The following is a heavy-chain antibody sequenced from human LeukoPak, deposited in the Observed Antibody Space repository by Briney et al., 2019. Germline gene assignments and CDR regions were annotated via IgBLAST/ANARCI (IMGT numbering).Heavy chain of an antibody. CDR2: IYYSGST. D-gene: IGHD5-18*01. J-gene: IGHJ4*02. CDR1: GASVSSGSYY. CDR3: ARGSRGYTYG. Sequence: SETLSLTCTVSGASVSSGSYYWSWIRLPPGTGLEWIGCIYYSGSTNYNPSLKSRVTISVDTSKNQFSLKLSSVTAADTAVYYCARGSRGYTYGWGQGTLVTVSS. V-gene: IGHV4-61*01.